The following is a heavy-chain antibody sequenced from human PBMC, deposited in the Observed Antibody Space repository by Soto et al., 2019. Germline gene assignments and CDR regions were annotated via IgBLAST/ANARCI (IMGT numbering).Heavy chain of an antibody. CDR3: TRDGAYGYSLAY. J-gene: IGHJ4*02. Sequence: QVQLQESGPGLVKPSETLTLTCAVSGASISTGKWWSWVRQPPGKGLEWIGEISHSVSANYNPALRSRVTIDVDKSKNQLSLKLSVAAADTAMYYCTRDGAYGYSLAYWCQGTLVTVSS. CDR2: ISHSVSA. V-gene: IGHV4-4*02. CDR1: GASISTGKW. D-gene: IGHD5-18*01.